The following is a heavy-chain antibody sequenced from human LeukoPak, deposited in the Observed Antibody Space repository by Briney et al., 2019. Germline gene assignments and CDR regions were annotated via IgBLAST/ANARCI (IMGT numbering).Heavy chain of an antibody. D-gene: IGHD6-19*01. CDR1: GYTFTSYD. CDR2: MNPNSGNT. Sequence: ASVEVSCKASGYTFTSYDINWVRQATGQGLEWMGWMNPNSGNTGYAQKFQGRVTMTRNTSISTAYMELSSLRSEDTAVYYCARGGYSSGWPVYYFDYWGQGTLVTVSS. J-gene: IGHJ4*02. CDR3: ARGGYSSGWPVYYFDY. V-gene: IGHV1-8*01.